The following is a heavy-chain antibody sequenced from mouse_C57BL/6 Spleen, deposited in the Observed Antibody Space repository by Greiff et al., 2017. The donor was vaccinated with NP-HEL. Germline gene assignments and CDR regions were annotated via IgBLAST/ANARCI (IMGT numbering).Heavy chain of an antibody. CDR1: GFTFSSYA. CDR3: ARDRYGSRTGYFDV. V-gene: IGHV5-4*01. D-gene: IGHD1-1*01. J-gene: IGHJ1*03. Sequence: DVKLVESGGGLVKPGGSLKLSCAASGFTFSSYAMSWVRQTPEKRLEWVATISDGGSYTYYPDNVKGRFTISRDNAKNNLYLQMSHLKSEDTAMYYCARDRYGSRTGYFDVWGTGTTVTVSS. CDR2: ISDGGSYT.